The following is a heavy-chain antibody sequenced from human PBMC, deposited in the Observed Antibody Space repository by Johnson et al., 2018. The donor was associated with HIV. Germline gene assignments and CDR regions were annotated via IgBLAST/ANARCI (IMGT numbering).Heavy chain of an antibody. J-gene: IGHJ3*02. CDR3: ARERITISWGAFDI. CDR2: INWNGGST. V-gene: IGHV3-20*04. D-gene: IGHD3-9*01. CDR1: GFTFDDYG. Sequence: VQLVESGGGVVRPGGSLRLSCAASGFTFDDYGMSWVRQAPGKGLEWVSGINWNGGSTGYADSVKGRFTISRDNSKNTPYLQMNSLRAEDTAVYYCARERITISWGAFDIWGQGTMVTVSS.